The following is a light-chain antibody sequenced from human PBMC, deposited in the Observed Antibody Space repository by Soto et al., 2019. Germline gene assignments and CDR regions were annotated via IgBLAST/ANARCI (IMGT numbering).Light chain of an antibody. CDR1: QDIRNY. J-gene: IGKJ3*01. Sequence: DIPMTQSPSSLSASVGDRVTITCQARQDIRNYLNWYQQKPGKAPKLLIYDASNLQTGVPSRFSGGGSGTDFTFTISSLQPEDIATYYCQQYHNLPITFGPGTKVDFE. V-gene: IGKV1-33*01. CDR2: DAS. CDR3: QQYHNLPIT.